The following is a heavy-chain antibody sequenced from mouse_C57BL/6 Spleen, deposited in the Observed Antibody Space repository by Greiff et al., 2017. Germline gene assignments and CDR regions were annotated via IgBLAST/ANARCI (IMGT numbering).Heavy chain of an antibody. J-gene: IGHJ3*01. Sequence: QVQLQQSGAELMKPGASVKLSCKASGYTFTGYWIEWVKQRPGHGLEWIGEILPGSGSTNYTEKFKGKATFTADTSSNTAYMQLSSLTTEDSTIYYCARDWFAYWGQGTLVTVSA. CDR2: ILPGSGST. CDR3: ARDWFAY. V-gene: IGHV1-9*01. CDR1: GYTFTGYW.